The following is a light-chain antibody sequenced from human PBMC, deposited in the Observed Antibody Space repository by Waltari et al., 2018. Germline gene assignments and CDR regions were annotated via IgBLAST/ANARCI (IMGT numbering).Light chain of an antibody. Sequence: DIQMTQSPSTLSASIGDRVTITCRAIQNVDTWLAWYQQKPGKAPKLLVYKTSTLQSGVPSRFSGSGSGTHFTLTISSLQPDDFATYYCQQYNTYWTFGQGTKVE. CDR1: QNVDTW. V-gene: IGKV1-5*03. CDR3: QQYNTYWT. J-gene: IGKJ1*01. CDR2: KTS.